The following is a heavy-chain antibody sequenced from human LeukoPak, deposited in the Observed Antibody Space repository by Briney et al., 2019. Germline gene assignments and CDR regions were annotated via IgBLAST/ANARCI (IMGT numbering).Heavy chain of an antibody. CDR3: ARVWYSGYDEYFDY. CDR2: ISAYNGNT. CDR1: GYTFTSYG. Sequence: ASVKVSCKASGYTFTSYGISWVRQAPGQGLEWMGRISAYNGNTNYAQKLQGRVTMTTDTSTSTAYMELRSLRSDDTAVYYCARVWYSGYDEYFDYWGQGTLVTVSS. J-gene: IGHJ4*02. D-gene: IGHD5-12*01. V-gene: IGHV1-18*01.